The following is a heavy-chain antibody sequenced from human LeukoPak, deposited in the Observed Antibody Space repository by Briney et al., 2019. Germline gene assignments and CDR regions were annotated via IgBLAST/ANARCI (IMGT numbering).Heavy chain of an antibody. Sequence: PGGSLRLSCAASGFPVRSNYMSGGRPAPGKGLEGGSVIYSGGSTYYADSVQGRFTISRDNSKNTLYLQMNSLRAEDTAVYYCAREGLLWFGEFDIWGQGTMVTVSS. V-gene: IGHV3-53*01. CDR2: IYSGGST. J-gene: IGHJ3*02. CDR3: AREGLLWFGEFDI. CDR1: GFPVRSNY. D-gene: IGHD3-10*01.